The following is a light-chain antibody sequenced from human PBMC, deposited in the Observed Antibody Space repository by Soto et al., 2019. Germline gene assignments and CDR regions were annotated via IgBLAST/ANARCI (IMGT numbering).Light chain of an antibody. Sequence: QSVLTQPASVSGSPGQSITISCTGTSSDIGGYNYVSWYQQYPGKAPKLMIFGVSDRPSGVSNRFSGSKSGTTASLTISGLQLEDEADYYCSSYKTSSTVVVFGRGTKLTVL. V-gene: IGLV2-14*01. CDR3: SSYKTSSTVVV. CDR2: GVS. J-gene: IGLJ2*01. CDR1: SSDIGGYNY.